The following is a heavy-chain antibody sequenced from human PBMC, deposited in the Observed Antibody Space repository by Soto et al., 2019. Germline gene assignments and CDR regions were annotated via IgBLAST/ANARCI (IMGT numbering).Heavy chain of an antibody. CDR3: AKPRGGIRSDYYYYGMDV. D-gene: IGHD3-16*01. V-gene: IGHV3-9*01. Sequence: GGSVRLSCAASGFTFGDYAMHWVRQAPGKGLEWVSGISWNSGSTVYADSVKGRFTISRDNAKDSLYPQMNSLRPEDTALYHCAKPRGGIRSDYYYYGMDVWGQGTTVTVSS. CDR2: ISWNSGST. J-gene: IGHJ6*02. CDR1: GFTFGDYA.